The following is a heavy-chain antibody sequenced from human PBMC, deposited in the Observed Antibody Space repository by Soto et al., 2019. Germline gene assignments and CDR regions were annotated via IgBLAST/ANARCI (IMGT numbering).Heavy chain of an antibody. V-gene: IGHV3-74*01. CDR3: ARERGISALRYHDV. CDR1: GFTFSTYW. D-gene: IGHD3-16*01. J-gene: IGHJ6*02. CDR2: IDNDGSAT. Sequence: EVQLVESGGGAVQPGGSLRLSCAASGFTFSTYWMHWVRQAPGKGLVWVSRIDNDGSATSYADSVKGRFTISRDNAKNTLYLEMNSLRAEDTAVYYCARERGISALRYHDVWGQGTTVTVSS.